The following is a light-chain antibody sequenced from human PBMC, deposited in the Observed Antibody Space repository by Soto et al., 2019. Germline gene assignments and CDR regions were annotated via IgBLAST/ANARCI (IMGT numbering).Light chain of an antibody. J-gene: IGLJ1*01. CDR3: GTWDTRLSAYV. CDR1: SSDIGNNY. V-gene: IGLV1-51*01. CDR2: DNN. Sequence: QSVLTQPPSVCAAPGPKVTISCSGSSSDIGNNYVSWYQQLPGTAPKVLIYDNNKRPSGIPDRFSGSKAGTSATLGITGLQNGDEADYYCGTWDTRLSAYVFATGTKLTVL.